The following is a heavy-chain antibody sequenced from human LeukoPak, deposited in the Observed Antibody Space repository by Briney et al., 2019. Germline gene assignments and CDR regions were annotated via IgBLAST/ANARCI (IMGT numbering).Heavy chain of an antibody. CDR2: IIPILGIA. J-gene: IGHJ4*02. CDR3: ARARGYYDSSGYGY. V-gene: IGHV1-69*02. Sequence: SVKVSCKASGGTSSIYTISWARQAPGQGLEWMGRIIPILGIANYAQKLQGRVTITADKSTSTAYMELSSLRSEDTAVYYCARARGYYDSSGYGYWGQGTLVTVSS. D-gene: IGHD3-22*01. CDR1: GGTSSIYT.